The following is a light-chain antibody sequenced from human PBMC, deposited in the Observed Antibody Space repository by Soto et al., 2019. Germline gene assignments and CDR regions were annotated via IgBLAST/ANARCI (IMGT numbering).Light chain of an antibody. Sequence: DIQMSQSPSSVSASVGDTVMITCRASQDIRRWLSWYQHTPGKAPKLLIYAASSLQSGVPSRFSGSGYGTEFTLTISSLQPEDSATYYCQQADSCPLTFGGGTEVAI. CDR2: AAS. J-gene: IGKJ4*01. CDR1: QDIRRW. CDR3: QQADSCPLT. V-gene: IGKV1-12*01.